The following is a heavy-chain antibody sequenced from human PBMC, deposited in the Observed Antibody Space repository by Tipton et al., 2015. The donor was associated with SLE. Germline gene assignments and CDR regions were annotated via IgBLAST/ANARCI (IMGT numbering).Heavy chain of an antibody. V-gene: IGHV3-21*03. CDR2: ISSSSSYI. CDR3: ARARVSEGYFQH. CDR1: GFTFSDYY. Sequence: SLRLSCAASGFTFSDYYMSWVRQAPGKGLEWVSSISSSSSYIYYADSVKGRFTISRDSAKNSLYLQMNSLRAEDTAVYYCARARVSEGYFQHWGQGTLVTVSS. D-gene: IGHD6-13*01. J-gene: IGHJ1*01.